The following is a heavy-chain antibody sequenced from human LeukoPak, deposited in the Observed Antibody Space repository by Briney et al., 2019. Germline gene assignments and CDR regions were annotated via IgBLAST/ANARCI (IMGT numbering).Heavy chain of an antibody. J-gene: IGHJ4*02. Sequence: GGSLRLSCEASGFSFDDYGMSWVRQSTGKGLEWVSAITNWNGGSTGYADSVRGRFTISRDNAKDSLYLQMNSLRAEDTAVYYCARHFGPYGEPDYWGQGTLVTVSS. D-gene: IGHD4-17*01. CDR1: GFSFDDYG. V-gene: IGHV3-20*04. CDR3: ARHFGPYGEPDY. CDR2: ITNWNGGST.